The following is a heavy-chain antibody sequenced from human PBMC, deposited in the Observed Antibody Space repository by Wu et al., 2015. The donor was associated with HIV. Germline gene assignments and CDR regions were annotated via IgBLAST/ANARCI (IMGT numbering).Heavy chain of an antibody. CDR2: LNPNTGAT. V-gene: IGHV1-2*02. Sequence: QVQLVQSGAEVLKSGASVKVSCKTSGYTFTGYYIHWVRQAPGKGLEWMGRLNPNTGATDFAQKFQGRVTMTRDTSINTAYMEVNSLRSDDTAMYFCVVPTGYTNSNLDFWGRGTLVTVSS. D-gene: IGHD4-11*01. CDR3: VVPTGYTNSNLDF. CDR1: GYTFTGYY. J-gene: IGHJ4*02.